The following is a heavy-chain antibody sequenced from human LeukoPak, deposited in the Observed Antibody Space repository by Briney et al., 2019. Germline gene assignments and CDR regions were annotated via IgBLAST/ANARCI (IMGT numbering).Heavy chain of an antibody. Sequence: PGGSLRLSCAATGFTFSSYAMHWVRQAPGKGLEWVAAISYDGSNKYYADSVKGRFTISRDNSKNTLYLQMNSLRAEDTAVYYCAIAAAGSFDYWGQGTLVTVSS. CDR3: AIAAAGSFDY. V-gene: IGHV3-30-3*01. CDR2: ISYDGSNK. D-gene: IGHD6-13*01. J-gene: IGHJ4*02. CDR1: GFTFSSYA.